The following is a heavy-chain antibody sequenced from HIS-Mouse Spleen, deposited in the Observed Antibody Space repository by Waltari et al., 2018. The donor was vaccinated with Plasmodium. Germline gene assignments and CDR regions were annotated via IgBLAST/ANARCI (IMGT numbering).Heavy chain of an antibody. V-gene: IGHV4-59*08. D-gene: IGHD5-18*01. J-gene: IGHJ4*02. CDR1: GGSISSYY. Sequence: QVQLQESGPGLVKPSETLSLTCTVSGGSISSYYWSWIRQPPGKGLEWIGYIYYSGSTTYDPSLTSRVTLSVDTSKHQFSLKLSSVTAADTAVYYCARLRYSYGYFDYWGQGTLVTVSS. CDR2: IYYSGST. CDR3: ARLRYSYGYFDY.